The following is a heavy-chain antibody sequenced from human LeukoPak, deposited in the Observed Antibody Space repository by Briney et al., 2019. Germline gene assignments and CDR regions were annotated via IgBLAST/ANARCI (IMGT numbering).Heavy chain of an antibody. CDR1: GGTFSSYA. J-gene: IGHJ3*02. Sequence: ASVKVSCKASGGTFSSYAISWVRQAPGQGLEWMGGIIPIFGTANYAQKFQGRVTITADKSTSTAHMELSSLRSEDTAVYYCAGTYYYDKGAFDIWGQGTMVTVSS. CDR2: IIPIFGTA. V-gene: IGHV1-69*06. CDR3: AGTYYYDKGAFDI. D-gene: IGHD3-22*01.